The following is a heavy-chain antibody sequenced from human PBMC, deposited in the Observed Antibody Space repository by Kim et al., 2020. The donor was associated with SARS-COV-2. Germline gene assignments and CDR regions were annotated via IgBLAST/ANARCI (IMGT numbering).Heavy chain of an antibody. CDR1: GYTFSTSA. Sequence: ASVKVSCKASGYTFSTSAFNWVRQAPGQGLEWMGWINVDDGQTKYSQGFKGRVVFSLDTSVSTAFLQMSSLKSEDTAVCFCANPHVGWGYY. CDR2: INVDDGQT. V-gene: IGHV7-4-1*02. J-gene: IGHJ6*01. CDR3: ANPHVGWGYY. D-gene: IGHD1-26*01.